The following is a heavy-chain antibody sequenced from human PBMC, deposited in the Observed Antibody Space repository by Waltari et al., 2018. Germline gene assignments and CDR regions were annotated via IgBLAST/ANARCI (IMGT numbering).Heavy chain of an antibody. CDR1: GFTCSRYS. V-gene: IGHV3-21*01. CDR3: ARAGEFYDSSGYYYVY. D-gene: IGHD3-22*01. CDR2: ISSSSYI. J-gene: IGHJ4*02. Sequence: EVQLVESGGGLVKPGGSLRLSCVASGFTCSRYSIHWVRQAPGTGLGLVSSISSSSYIYYADSVKGRFTISRDNAKNALYLQMNSLRAEDTAVYYCARAGEFYDSSGYYYVYWGQGTLVTVSS.